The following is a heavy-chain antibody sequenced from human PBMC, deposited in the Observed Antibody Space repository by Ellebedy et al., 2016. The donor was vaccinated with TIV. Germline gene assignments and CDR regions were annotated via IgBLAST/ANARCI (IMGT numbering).Heavy chain of an antibody. Sequence: MPSATLSLTCTLSGGSISSYYWNWIRQPPGKGLEWIWYIYYSGSTNYNPSLKSRVTISVDTSKNQFAMKLRSVTAADTAVYYCARLYRYYDILTGRRGDYYYYGMDVWGQGTTVTVSS. D-gene: IGHD3-9*01. J-gene: IGHJ6*02. CDR2: IYYSGST. CDR1: GGSISSYY. V-gene: IGHV4-59*08. CDR3: ARLYRYYDILTGRRGDYYYYGMDV.